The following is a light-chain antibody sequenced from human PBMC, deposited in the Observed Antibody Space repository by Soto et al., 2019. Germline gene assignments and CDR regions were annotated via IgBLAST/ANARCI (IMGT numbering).Light chain of an antibody. CDR3: QQYGSSPQT. Sequence: EIVLTQSPGTLSLSPGERATLSCRASQSVSSSYLAWYQQKPGQAPRLLIYGASSRATGIPDRFSGSGSGTHFTLTISSLEPEDFAVYYCQQYGSSPQTFGQGTRLEMK. J-gene: IGKJ5*01. V-gene: IGKV3-20*01. CDR2: GAS. CDR1: QSVSSSY.